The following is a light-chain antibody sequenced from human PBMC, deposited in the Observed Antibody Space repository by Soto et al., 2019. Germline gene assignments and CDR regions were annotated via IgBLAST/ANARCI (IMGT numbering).Light chain of an antibody. V-gene: IGKV1-13*02. CDR1: QGISSA. Sequence: LTQSTSSLSASVEDRVTIPCRASQGISSALAWYQQRPGKAPKLLIYDASSLESGVPSRFSGSGSGTDFTLTISSLQPEDFATYYCQQFNSYPLTFGQGTKVDIK. J-gene: IGKJ1*01. CDR3: QQFNSYPLT. CDR2: DAS.